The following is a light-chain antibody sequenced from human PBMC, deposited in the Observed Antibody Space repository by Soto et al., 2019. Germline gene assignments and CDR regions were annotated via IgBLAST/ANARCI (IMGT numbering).Light chain of an antibody. V-gene: IGKV3-11*01. CDR3: QQRSNWPPD. Sequence: EIVLTQSPATLSLSPGERATLSCRASQSVSSYLYWYQQRPGQAPRLLIYDVSTRASGIPARFSGSGSGTDFTLTIDSLEPEDFAVYYCQQRSNWPPDFGPGTKVDI. CDR1: QSVSSY. CDR2: DVS. J-gene: IGKJ3*01.